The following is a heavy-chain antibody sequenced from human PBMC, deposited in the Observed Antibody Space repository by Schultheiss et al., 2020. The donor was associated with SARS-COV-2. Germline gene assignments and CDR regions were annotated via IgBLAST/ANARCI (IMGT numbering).Heavy chain of an antibody. CDR1: GFTFSSYS. V-gene: IGHV3-48*01. CDR3: ARGAVAGLTDNWFDP. Sequence: GGSLRLSCAASGFTFSSYSMNWVRQAPGKELEWVSYISSSSSTIYYADSVKGRFTISRDNAKNSLYLQMNSLRAEDTAVYYCARGAVAGLTDNWFDPWGQGTLVTVSS. J-gene: IGHJ5*02. CDR2: ISSSSSTI. D-gene: IGHD6-19*01.